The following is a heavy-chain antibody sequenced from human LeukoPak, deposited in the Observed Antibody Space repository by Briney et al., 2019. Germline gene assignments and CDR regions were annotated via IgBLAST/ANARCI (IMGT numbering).Heavy chain of an antibody. CDR3: ARDSSGWLHDAFDI. V-gene: IGHV1-69*04. D-gene: IGHD6-19*01. J-gene: IGHJ3*02. CDR2: IIPILGIA. Sequence: ASVKVSCKASGGTFSSYAISWVRQAPGQGLEWMGRIIPILGIANYAQKFQGRVTMTTDTSTSTAYMELRSLRSDDTAVYYCARDSSGWLHDAFDIWGQGTMVTVSS. CDR1: GGTFSSYA.